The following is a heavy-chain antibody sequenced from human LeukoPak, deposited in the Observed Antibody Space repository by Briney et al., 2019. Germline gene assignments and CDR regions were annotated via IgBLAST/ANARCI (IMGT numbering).Heavy chain of an antibody. Sequence: GASVKVPCKASGYTFTDYYLHWVRQAPGQGLEWMGWLNPNSGGTNFAQNFQGRVTMTRDTSITTAYMELSTLRSDDTAVYYCARYCPTSCNAGDTFDIWGQGTVVTVSS. CDR3: ARYCPTSCNAGDTFDI. CDR1: GYTFTDYY. D-gene: IGHD2/OR15-2a*01. J-gene: IGHJ3*02. V-gene: IGHV1-2*02. CDR2: LNPNSGGT.